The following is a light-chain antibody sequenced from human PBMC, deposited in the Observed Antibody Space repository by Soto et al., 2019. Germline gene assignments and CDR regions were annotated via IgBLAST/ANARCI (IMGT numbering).Light chain of an antibody. V-gene: IGKV3-15*01. J-gene: IGKJ5*01. CDR3: QQYNDWPIT. Sequence: EIVLTQSPATLSLSPGERATLSCRASQSLSSNFLAWYQQKPGQAPRLLIYGASTRATGIPARFSGSGSGTEFTLTISSLQSEDFAVYFCQQYNDWPITFGQGTRLEIK. CDR2: GAS. CDR1: QSLSSN.